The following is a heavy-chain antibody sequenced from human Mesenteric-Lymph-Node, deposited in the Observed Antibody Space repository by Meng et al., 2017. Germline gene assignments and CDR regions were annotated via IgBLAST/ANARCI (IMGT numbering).Heavy chain of an antibody. Sequence: SETLSLTCTVSGGSISSSSYYWGWIRQPPGKGLEWIGNIYHSGNTYYNPSLKSRVTISVDTSKNQFSLKLSSVTAADTAVYYCARVGNYDSGSLVGMDVWGQGTTVTVSS. D-gene: IGHD3-10*01. CDR2: IYHSGNT. J-gene: IGHJ6*02. CDR1: GGSISSSSYY. CDR3: ARVGNYDSGSLVGMDV. V-gene: IGHV4-39*07.